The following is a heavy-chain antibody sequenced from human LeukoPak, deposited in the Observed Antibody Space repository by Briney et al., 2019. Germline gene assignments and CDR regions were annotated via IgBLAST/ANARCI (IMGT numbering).Heavy chain of an antibody. J-gene: IGHJ4*02. CDR1: GGSFSGYY. V-gene: IGHV4-34*01. D-gene: IGHD3-3*02. Sequence: SETLSLTCAVYGGSFSGYYCSWIRQPPGKGLEWIGEINHSGSTNYNPSLKSRVTISVDTSKNQFSLKLSSVTAAGTAVYYCARGSIPRYWGQGTLVTVSS. CDR2: INHSGST. CDR3: ARGSIPRY.